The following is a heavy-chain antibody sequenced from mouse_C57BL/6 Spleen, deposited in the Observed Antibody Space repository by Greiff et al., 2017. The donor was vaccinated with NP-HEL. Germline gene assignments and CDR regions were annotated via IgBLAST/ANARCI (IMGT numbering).Heavy chain of an antibody. CDR2: ISYDGSN. Sequence: EVKLMESGPGLVKPSQSLSLTCSVTGYSITSGYYWNWIRQFPGNKLEWMGYISYDGSNNYNPSLKNRISITRDTSKNQFFLKLNSVTTEDTATYYCARDTYGSSYWYFDVWGTGTTVTVSS. J-gene: IGHJ1*03. V-gene: IGHV3-6*01. CDR3: ARDTYGSSYWYFDV. CDR1: GYSITSGYY. D-gene: IGHD1-1*01.